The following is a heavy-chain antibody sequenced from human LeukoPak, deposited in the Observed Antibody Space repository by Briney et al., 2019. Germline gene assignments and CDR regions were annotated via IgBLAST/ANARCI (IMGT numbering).Heavy chain of an antibody. Sequence: NSSETLSLTCTVSGGSISSHYWSWIRQPPGKGLEWIGYIYYSGSTNYNPSLKSRVTMSVDTSKNQFSLKLSSVTAADTAVYYCARALGYCSSTSCSDAFDIWGQGTMVTVSS. D-gene: IGHD2-2*01. J-gene: IGHJ3*02. CDR3: ARALGYCSSTSCSDAFDI. CDR2: IYYSGST. V-gene: IGHV4-59*11. CDR1: GGSISSHY.